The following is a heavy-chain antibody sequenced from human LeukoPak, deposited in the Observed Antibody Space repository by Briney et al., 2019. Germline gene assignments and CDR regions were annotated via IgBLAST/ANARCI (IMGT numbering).Heavy chain of an antibody. D-gene: IGHD6-6*01. Sequence: SETLSLTCTVSGGSISTYYWSWIRQPPGKGLEWIGNIYYSGTTNYNPSLKSRVTISVDTSKNQFSLKLSSVTAADTAVYYCARGRPEYRYYFDYWGQGTLVTVSS. J-gene: IGHJ4*02. CDR3: ARGRPEYRYYFDY. CDR1: GGSISTYY. V-gene: IGHV4-59*01. CDR2: IYYSGTT.